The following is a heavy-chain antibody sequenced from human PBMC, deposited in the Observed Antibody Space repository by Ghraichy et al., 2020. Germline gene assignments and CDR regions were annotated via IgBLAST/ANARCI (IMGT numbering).Heavy chain of an antibody. CDR1: GFTFSDYY. D-gene: IGHD3-10*01. J-gene: IGHJ6*02. CDR2: ISSSSTYI. CDR3: ARDRDYYYGSGMDV. V-gene: IGHV3-11*06. Sequence: GALRLSCAASGFTFSDYYMSWIRQAPGKGLEWVSYISSSSTYINHAGSVKDRFTISRDNAKNSLYLQMNSLRAEDTAVYYCARDRDYYYGSGMDVWGQGTTVTVSS.